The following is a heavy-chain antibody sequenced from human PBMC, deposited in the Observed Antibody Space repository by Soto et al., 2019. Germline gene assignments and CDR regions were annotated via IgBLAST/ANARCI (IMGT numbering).Heavy chain of an antibody. Sequence: QVQLVQSGGEVKKPGASVKVSCKASGYIFTSYGISWVRQAPGQGLEWMGWISAHNGNTDYGQNFQGRVTMTTDTSTTTASMELRSLRSDDTAVYYCARGSYISSRYSLDYWGQGTLVTVSS. D-gene: IGHD6-13*01. V-gene: IGHV1-18*04. CDR1: GYIFTSYG. CDR2: ISAHNGNT. CDR3: ARGSYISSRYSLDY. J-gene: IGHJ4*02.